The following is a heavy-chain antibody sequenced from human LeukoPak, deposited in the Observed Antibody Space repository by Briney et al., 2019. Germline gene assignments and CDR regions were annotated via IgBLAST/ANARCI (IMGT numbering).Heavy chain of an antibody. CDR3: ARRGSYFAS. CDR1: GYTFVNYY. CDR2: INPKNGDT. V-gene: IGHV1-2*02. J-gene: IGHJ4*02. Sequence: ASVKVSCKASGYTFVNYYIHWVRQAPGQGLQWMGWINPKNGDTHYTQKFQDRVTMTSDTSISTLYMELSRLRSDDTAIYYCARRGSYFASWGQGTLVTVSS. D-gene: IGHD3-10*01.